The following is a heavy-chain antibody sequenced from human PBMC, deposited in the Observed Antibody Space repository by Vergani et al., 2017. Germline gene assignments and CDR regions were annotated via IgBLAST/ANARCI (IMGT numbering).Heavy chain of an antibody. D-gene: IGHD4-23*01. CDR3: ARRSGGYYGGGKVHPLRTAFDV. J-gene: IGHJ3*01. CDR2: ISASGNA. V-gene: IGHV4-61*02. Sequence: QVQLQASGPGRVKPSQTLSLTCTMSGGSISAGYYFWSWIRQPAGKGLEWLGHISASGNASHRPSLTTRVSMSVDTSKNQFSLTVTSVTAADTAIYFCARRSGGYYGGGKVHPLRTAFDVWGHGTVVTVSS. CDR1: GGSISAGYYF.